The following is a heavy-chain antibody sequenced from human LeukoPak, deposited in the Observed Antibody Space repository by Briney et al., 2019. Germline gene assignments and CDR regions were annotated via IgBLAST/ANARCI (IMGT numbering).Heavy chain of an antibody. CDR2: IYSGGST. CDR1: GFTVSSNY. V-gene: IGHV3-53*01. Sequence: GGSLRLSCAASGFTVSSNYMSWVRQAPGKGLEWVSVIYSGGSTYYADSVKGRFTISRDNSKNTLYLQMNSLRAEDTAVYYCAREGIAAAGTGVDFDYWGQGTLVTVSS. CDR3: AREGIAAAGTGVDFDY. J-gene: IGHJ4*02. D-gene: IGHD6-13*01.